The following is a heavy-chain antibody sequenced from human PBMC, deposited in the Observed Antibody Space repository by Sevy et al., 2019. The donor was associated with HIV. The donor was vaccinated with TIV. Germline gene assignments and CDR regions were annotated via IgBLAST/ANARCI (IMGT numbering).Heavy chain of an antibody. V-gene: IGHV3-23*01. CDR3: AKLPSTVMFREKGY. J-gene: IGHJ4*02. D-gene: IGHD3-10*01. Sequence: GGSLRLSCAASGFTFTNYAMNWVRQAPGMGLEWVSGISDSGDTTHYAESVKGRFTISRDNSKNTVSLQMSSLRAEDTAIYYCAKLPSTVMFREKGYWGQRTRVTVSS. CDR1: GFTFTNYA. CDR2: ISDSGDTT.